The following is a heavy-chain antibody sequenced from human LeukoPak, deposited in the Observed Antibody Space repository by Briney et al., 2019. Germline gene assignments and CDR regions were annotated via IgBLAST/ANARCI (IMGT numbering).Heavy chain of an antibody. CDR3: ARGGVTYDY. V-gene: IGHV3-74*01. Sequence: GGSLRLSCAASGFTFSSYWMHWVRQAPGKGPVWVSRINTDGSTTAYADSVKGRFTISRDNAKNTLYLQVNGLRAEDTAVYYCARGGVTYDYWGQGTLVTVSS. D-gene: IGHD2-21*02. CDR2: INTDGSTT. J-gene: IGHJ4*02. CDR1: GFTFSSYW.